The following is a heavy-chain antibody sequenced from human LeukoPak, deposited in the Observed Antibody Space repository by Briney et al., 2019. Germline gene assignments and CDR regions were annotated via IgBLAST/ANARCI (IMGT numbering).Heavy chain of an antibody. V-gene: IGHV4-59*01. CDR3: ARALTGYSYAFDI. CDR1: GGSISSYY. CDR2: VYHSGST. D-gene: IGHD5-18*01. J-gene: IGHJ3*02. Sequence: SETLSLTCTVSGGSISSYYWSWIRQPPGKGLEWIGYVYHSGSTNYNPSLKSRVTISVDTSKNQFSLMLNSVTAADTAVYYCARALTGYSYAFDIWGQGTMVTVSS.